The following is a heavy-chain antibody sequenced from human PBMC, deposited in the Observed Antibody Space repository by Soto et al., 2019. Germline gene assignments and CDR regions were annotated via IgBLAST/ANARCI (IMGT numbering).Heavy chain of an antibody. CDR2: INSDGSST. Sequence: EVQLVESGGGLVQPGESLRLSCAASGFTFSSYWMNWVRQAPGKGLVWVSSINSDGSSTSYAGSVKGRFTISRDNAKNTLYLPMNMLRAEDTAVYYCVRTGLVVAAATQDDYWGQGTLVTVSS. CDR3: VRTGLVVAAATQDDY. CDR1: GFTFSSYW. V-gene: IGHV3-74*01. J-gene: IGHJ4*02. D-gene: IGHD2-15*01.